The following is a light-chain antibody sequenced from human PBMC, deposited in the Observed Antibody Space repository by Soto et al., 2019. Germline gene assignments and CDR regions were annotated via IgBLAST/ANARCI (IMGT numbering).Light chain of an antibody. Sequence: DIVMTQSPDSLAVSLGERATINCKSSQSVFYSSNNKDYLAWYQQKAGQPPKLLIYWASTRESGVPARFSGSGSGTDFTLTISSLQAEDVAVYYCQQYYSPPWTFGQGTKVEIK. CDR3: QQYYSPPWT. CDR1: QSVFYSSNNKDY. CDR2: WAS. V-gene: IGKV4-1*01. J-gene: IGKJ1*01.